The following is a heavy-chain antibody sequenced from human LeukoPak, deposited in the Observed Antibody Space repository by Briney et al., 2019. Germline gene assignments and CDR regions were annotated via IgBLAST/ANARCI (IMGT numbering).Heavy chain of an antibody. CDR3: ARGGSSWYGYYYYYMDV. J-gene: IGHJ6*03. Sequence: ASVKVSCKASGYTFTSYDINWVRQATGQGLEWMGWINPNSGGTNYAQKFQGRVTMTRDTSISTAYMELSRLRSDDTAVYYCARGGSSWYGYYYYYMDVWGKGTTVTVSS. CDR2: INPNSGGT. CDR1: GYTFTSYD. V-gene: IGHV1-2*02. D-gene: IGHD6-13*01.